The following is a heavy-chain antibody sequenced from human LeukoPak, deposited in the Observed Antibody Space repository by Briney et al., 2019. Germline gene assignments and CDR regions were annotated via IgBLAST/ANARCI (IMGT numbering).Heavy chain of an antibody. V-gene: IGHV3-30-3*01. J-gene: IGHJ4*02. CDR1: GSTFSSYA. Sequence: PGGSLRLSCAASGSTFSSYAMHWVRQAPGKGLEWVAVISYDGSNKYYADSVKGRFTISRDNSKNTLYLQMNSLRAEDTAVYYCARDFSSMVRGVIIDWGQGTLVTVSS. D-gene: IGHD3-10*01. CDR3: ARDFSSMVRGVIID. CDR2: ISYDGSNK.